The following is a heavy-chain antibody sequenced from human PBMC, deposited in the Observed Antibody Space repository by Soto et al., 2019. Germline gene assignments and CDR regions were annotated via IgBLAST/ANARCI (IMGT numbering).Heavy chain of an antibody. D-gene: IGHD4-17*01. Sequence: SETLSLSCTVSGGSISSGGYYWSWIRQHPGKGLEWIGYIYYSGSTYYNPSLKSRVTISVDTSKNQFSLKLSSVTAADTAVYYCARIGGTPDFGDYAEYYYYYMHVWGKAIMVSGSS. CDR3: ARIGGTPDFGDYAEYYYYYMHV. CDR1: GGSISSGGYY. CDR2: IYYSGST. V-gene: IGHV4-31*03. J-gene: IGHJ6*03.